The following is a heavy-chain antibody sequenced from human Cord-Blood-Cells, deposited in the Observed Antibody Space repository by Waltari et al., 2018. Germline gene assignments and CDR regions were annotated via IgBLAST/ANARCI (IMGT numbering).Heavy chain of an antibody. J-gene: IGHJ5*02. D-gene: IGHD6-13*01. Sequence: QVQLVQSGAEVKKPGASVKVSCKASGYTFTGYYMHWVRQAPGQGLEWMGWINPHSGGTNYAQKFQGWVTMTRDTPISTAYMELSRLRSDDTAVYYCARARGIAAAGSWFDPWGQGTLVTVSS. CDR3: ARARGIAAAGSWFDP. CDR1: GYTFTGYY. V-gene: IGHV1-2*04. CDR2: INPHSGGT.